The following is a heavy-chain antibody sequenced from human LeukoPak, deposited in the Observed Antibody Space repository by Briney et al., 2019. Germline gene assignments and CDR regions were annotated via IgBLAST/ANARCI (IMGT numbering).Heavy chain of an antibody. D-gene: IGHD3-22*01. V-gene: IGHV1-8*01. CDR1: GYTFTSYD. J-gene: IGHJ5*02. CDR3: ARGRHVYYYDSSGYYYEP. Sequence: GASVKVSCKASGYTFTSYDINWVRQATGQGLEWMGWMNPNSGNTGYAQKFQGRVTMTRNTSISTAYMELSSLRSEDTAVYYCARGRHVYYYDSSGYYYEPWGQGTLVTVSS. CDR2: MNPNSGNT.